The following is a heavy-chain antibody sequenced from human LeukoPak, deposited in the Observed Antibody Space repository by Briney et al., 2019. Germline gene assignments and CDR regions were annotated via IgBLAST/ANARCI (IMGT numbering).Heavy chain of an antibody. J-gene: IGHJ4*02. D-gene: IGHD2-8*01. CDR1: GFTFSSYG. CDR3: ATEIYATLDY. V-gene: IGHV3-30*03. Sequence: PGGSLRLSCAASGFTFSSYGMHWVRQAPGKGLEWVAVISYDGSNKYYADSLKGRFTISRDNSKNTLYLQMNSLRAEDTAVYYCATEIYATLDYWGQGTLVTVSS. CDR2: ISYDGSNK.